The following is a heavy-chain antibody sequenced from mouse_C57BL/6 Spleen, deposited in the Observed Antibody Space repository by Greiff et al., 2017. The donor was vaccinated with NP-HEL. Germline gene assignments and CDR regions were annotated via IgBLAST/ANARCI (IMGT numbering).Heavy chain of an antibody. CDR1: GYTFTDYE. Sequence: QVQLQQSGAELVRPGASVTLSCKASGYTFTDYEMHWVKQTPVHGLEWIGAIDPETGGTAYNQKFKGKAILTADKSSSTAYMELRSLTSEDSAVYYCTRDWDPFDYWGKGTTLTVSS. CDR2: IDPETGGT. D-gene: IGHD4-1*01. CDR3: TRDWDPFDY. J-gene: IGHJ2*01. V-gene: IGHV1-15*01.